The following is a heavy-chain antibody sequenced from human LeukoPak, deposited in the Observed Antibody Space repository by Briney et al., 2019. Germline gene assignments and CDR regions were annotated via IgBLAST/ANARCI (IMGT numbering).Heavy chain of an antibody. CDR2: TYTSGDT. CDR1: RASISDNY. D-gene: IGHD6-13*01. Sequence: SETLSLTCTVSRASISDNYWSWSRQPAGKALEWIGRTYTSGDTNYNPSLKSRASVSVDTSKNQFYLSLRYVTAADPAVYYCTIGGASGSLAHWGPGTLVTVSS. V-gene: IGHV4-4*07. CDR3: TIGGASGSLAH. J-gene: IGHJ4*02.